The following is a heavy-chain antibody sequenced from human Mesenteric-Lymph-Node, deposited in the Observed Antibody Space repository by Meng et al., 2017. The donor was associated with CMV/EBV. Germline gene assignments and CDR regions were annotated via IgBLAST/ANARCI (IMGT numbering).Heavy chain of an antibody. CDR2: ISGSGNST. Sequence: GESLKISCAASGFTFSSFPMSWVRQAPGKGLEWVSTISGSGNSTYYADSVKGRFTISRDDSKNTLYLHMNSLRAEDTAVYYCAKVGLGIQLWLHLHWGQGTLVTVSS. CDR3: AKVGLGIQLWLHLH. CDR1: GFTFSSFP. D-gene: IGHD5-18*01. V-gene: IGHV3-23*01. J-gene: IGHJ4*02.